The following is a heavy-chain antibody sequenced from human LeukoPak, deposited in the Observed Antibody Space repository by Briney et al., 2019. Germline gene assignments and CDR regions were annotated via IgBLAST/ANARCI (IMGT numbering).Heavy chain of an antibody. CDR3: ARALPDYYYDSSGYYQYYFDY. Sequence: GGSLRLSCAASGFTVSSNYMSWVRQAPGKGLEWVSVIYSVGSTYYADSVKGRFTISRDNSKNTLYLQMTSLRADDTAVYYCARALPDYYYDSSGYYQYYFDYWGQGTLVTVSS. CDR2: IYSVGST. J-gene: IGHJ4*02. D-gene: IGHD3-22*01. V-gene: IGHV3-53*01. CDR1: GFTVSSNY.